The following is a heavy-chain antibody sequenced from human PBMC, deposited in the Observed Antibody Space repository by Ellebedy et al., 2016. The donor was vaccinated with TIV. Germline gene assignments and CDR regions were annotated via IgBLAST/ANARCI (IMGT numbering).Heavy chain of an antibody. V-gene: IGHV3-43D*03. J-gene: IGHJ4*02. CDR2: VSWDGGRS. Sequence: PGGSLRLSCAASGFKFDDYAMHRVRQAPGKGLEWVSLVSWDGGRSNYADSVQGRFTISRDNSKNSLYLQMTSLRPEDSAFYYCVKGTRKSLTTSLDCWGQGTLVTVSS. CDR3: VKGTRKSLTTSLDC. CDR1: GFKFDDYA. D-gene: IGHD2/OR15-2a*01.